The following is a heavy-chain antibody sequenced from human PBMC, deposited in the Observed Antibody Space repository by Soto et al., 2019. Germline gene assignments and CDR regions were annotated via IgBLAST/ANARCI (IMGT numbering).Heavy chain of an antibody. Sequence: PSETLSLTCTVSGGSILSGDYYWSWIRQPPGKGLEWIGNIYYSGSTYYNPSLKSRLTISVDTSKNQFSLKLTSVTAADTGVYYCAREGFGHYGTDVWGQGTTVTVSS. D-gene: IGHD3-16*01. V-gene: IGHV4-30-4*01. CDR3: AREGFGHYGTDV. CDR2: IYYSGST. J-gene: IGHJ6*02. CDR1: GGSILSGDYY.